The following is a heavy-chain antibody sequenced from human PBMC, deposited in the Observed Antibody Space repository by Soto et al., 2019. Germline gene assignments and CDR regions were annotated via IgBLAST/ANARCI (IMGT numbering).Heavy chain of an antibody. J-gene: IGHJ6*02. Sequence: PSETLSLTCTVSGGSISRGGYYWSWIRQHPGKGLEWIGYIYYSGSTYYNPSLKSRVTLSVDTSKNQFSLKLSSVTAADTAVYYCAREEGSSSWSTPYYYYGMDVWGQGTTVTVSS. CDR1: GGSISRGGYY. CDR3: AREEGSSSWSTPYYYYGMDV. D-gene: IGHD6-13*01. V-gene: IGHV4-31*03. CDR2: IYYSGST.